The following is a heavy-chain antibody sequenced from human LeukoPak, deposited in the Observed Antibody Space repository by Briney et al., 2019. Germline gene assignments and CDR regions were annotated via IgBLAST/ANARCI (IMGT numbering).Heavy chain of an antibody. J-gene: IGHJ4*02. V-gene: IGHV3-7*01. CDR2: IKQDGSEK. CDR3: AGNFYDGSGYPTFNY. CDR1: GFTFSSYW. Sequence: PGGSLRLSCAASGFTFSSYWMSWVRQAPGKGLEWVANIKQDGSEKYYVDSVKGRFTISRDNAKNSLYLQMNSLRPEDTALYYCAGNFYDGSGYPTFNYWGQGALVTVSS. D-gene: IGHD3-22*01.